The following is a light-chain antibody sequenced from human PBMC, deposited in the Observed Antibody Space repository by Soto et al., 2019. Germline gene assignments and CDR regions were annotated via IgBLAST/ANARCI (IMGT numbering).Light chain of an antibody. J-gene: IGKJ3*01. CDR1: QSFSSY. Sequence: EIVLTQSPATLSLSPGERATLSCGASQSFSSYLAWYQQKPGLAPRLLIYDASSRATGIPDRFSGSGSGTDFTLTISRLEPEDFAVYYCQQYGSSLTFGPGTKVDSK. V-gene: IGKV3D-20*01. CDR2: DAS. CDR3: QQYGSSLT.